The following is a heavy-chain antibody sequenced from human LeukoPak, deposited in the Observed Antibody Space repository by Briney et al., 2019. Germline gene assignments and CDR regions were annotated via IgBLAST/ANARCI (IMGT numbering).Heavy chain of an antibody. D-gene: IGHD4-17*01. V-gene: IGHV3-49*04. Sequence: GGSLRLSCTASGFTFGDYAMSWVRQAPGKGLEWVGFIRSKAYGGTTEYAASVKGRFTISRDDSKSIAYLQMNSLKTEDTAVYYCTRASQDYVLRYYMDVWGKGTTVTISS. CDR2: IRSKAYGGTT. CDR1: GFTFGDYA. CDR3: TRASQDYVLRYYMDV. J-gene: IGHJ6*03.